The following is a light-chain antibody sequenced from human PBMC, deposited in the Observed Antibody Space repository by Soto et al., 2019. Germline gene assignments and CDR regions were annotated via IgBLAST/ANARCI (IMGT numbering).Light chain of an antibody. CDR1: GSSIGTNT. CDR2: GNN. V-gene: IGLV1-44*01. J-gene: IGLJ3*02. CDR3: AAWDDSLSGWV. Sequence: QSVLTQPPSASGTPGQRVTISCSGSGSSIGTNTVNWYRQLPGTAPKLLIYGNNQRPSGVPDRFSGSKSGTSASLAISGLRSEDEADYYCAAWDDSLSGWVFGGGTKLTVL.